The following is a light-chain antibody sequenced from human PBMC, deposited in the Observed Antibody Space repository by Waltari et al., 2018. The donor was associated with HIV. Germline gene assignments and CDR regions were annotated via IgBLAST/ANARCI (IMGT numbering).Light chain of an antibody. CDR3: QVWDSSSDHVL. CDR2: YDN. Sequence: SYVVSQPPSVSVAPGQTAAITCGGNNIGSLSVHVYQQRPGQAPVLVISYDNDRPSGIPERFSGSSSGNTATLTIRGVEAGDEADYYCQVWDSSSDHVLFGGGTKLTVL. CDR1: NIGSLS. V-gene: IGLV3-21*04. J-gene: IGLJ2*01.